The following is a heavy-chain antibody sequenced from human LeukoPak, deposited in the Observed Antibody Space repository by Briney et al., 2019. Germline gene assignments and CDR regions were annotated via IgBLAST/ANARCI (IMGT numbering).Heavy chain of an antibody. CDR2: ISYDGSNK. V-gene: IGHV3-30*18. CDR3: AKIVGATDY. CDR1: GFTFSSDA. J-gene: IGHJ4*02. Sequence: PGRSLRLSCAASGFTFSSDAMHWVRQAPGQGLEWVAVISYDGSNKYYADSVKGRFTISRDNSRNTLHLQMNSLRAEDTAVYYCAKIVGATDYWGQGTLVTVSS. D-gene: IGHD1-26*01.